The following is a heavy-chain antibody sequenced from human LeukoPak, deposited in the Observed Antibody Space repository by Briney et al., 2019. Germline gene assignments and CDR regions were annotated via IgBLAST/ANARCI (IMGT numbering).Heavy chain of an antibody. CDR1: GYTFTSYG. V-gene: IGHV1-24*01. D-gene: IGHD3-22*01. CDR2: FDPEDGET. CDR3: ATPSRGSGYYDY. J-gene: IGHJ4*02. Sequence: ASVKVSCKASGYTFTSYGISWVRQAPGQGLEWMGGFDPEDGETIYAQKFQGRVTMTEDTSTDTAYMELSSLRSEDTAVYYCATPSRGSGYYDYWGQGTLVTVSS.